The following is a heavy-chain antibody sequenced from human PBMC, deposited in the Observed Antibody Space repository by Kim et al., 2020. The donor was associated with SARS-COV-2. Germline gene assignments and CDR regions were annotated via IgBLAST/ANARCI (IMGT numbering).Heavy chain of an antibody. CDR3: ARAPPSSECYCDAFDI. V-gene: IGHV3-73*01. J-gene: IGHJ3*02. CDR2: IRSKVNSYAT. D-gene: IGHD1-26*01. Sequence: GGSLRLSCAASGFTFSDSAMHWVRQAPGKGLEWVGRIRSKVNSYATVYAVSVEGRFTISRDDSKNTAYLQMDSLKTEDTAVYYCARAPPSSECYCDAFDIWGQGTMVTVSS. CDR1: GFTFSDSA.